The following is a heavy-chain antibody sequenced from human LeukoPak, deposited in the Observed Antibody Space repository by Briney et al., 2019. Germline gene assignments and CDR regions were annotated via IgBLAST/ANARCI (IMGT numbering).Heavy chain of an antibody. CDR3: AREDSSGYFLAY. CDR1: GFTFSSHA. J-gene: IGHJ4*02. Sequence: QAGGSLRLSCVASGFTFSSHAMAWVRQAPGKGLEWVSGISGSGGNTYYADSVKGRFTISRDNSKNTLYLQMNSLRAEDTAVYYCAREDSSGYFLAYWGQGTLVTVSS. D-gene: IGHD3-22*01. CDR2: ISGSGGNT. V-gene: IGHV3-23*01.